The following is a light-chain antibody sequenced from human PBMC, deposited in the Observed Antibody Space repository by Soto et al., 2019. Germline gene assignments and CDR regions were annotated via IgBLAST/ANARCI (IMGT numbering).Light chain of an antibody. CDR3: QSFDSSLNTFV. V-gene: IGLV1-40*01. CDR2: GNN. Sequence: QSVLTQPPSVSGAPGQRVTISCTGSSSNIGAGYDVHWYRQLPGTAPKLLIYGNNNRPSGVPDRVSGSKSATSASLAITGLQAEDEADYYCQSFDSSLNTFVFGSGTKLTVL. J-gene: IGLJ1*01. CDR1: SSNIGAGYD.